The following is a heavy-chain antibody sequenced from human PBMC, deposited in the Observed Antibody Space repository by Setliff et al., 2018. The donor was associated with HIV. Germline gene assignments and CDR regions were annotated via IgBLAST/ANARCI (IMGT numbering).Heavy chain of an antibody. Sequence: PSETLSLTCTVSGGSISSHFWSWIRQPPGKGLEWIGSIYYSGSTNYNPSLKSRVTISVVTSKNQFSLKLSSVTAADTDVYYCARGTLYYDYVWGTPFPFDYWGQGTLVTVSS. CDR2: IYYSGST. D-gene: IGHD3-16*01. V-gene: IGHV4-59*11. CDR3: ARGTLYYDYVWGTPFPFDY. CDR1: GGSISSHF. J-gene: IGHJ4*02.